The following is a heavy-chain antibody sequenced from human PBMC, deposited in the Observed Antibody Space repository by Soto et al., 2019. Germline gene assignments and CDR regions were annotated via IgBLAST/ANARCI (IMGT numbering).Heavy chain of an antibody. CDR1: GFTFSSYA. CDR3: ETVGFCSGGSCPTYHFFDY. J-gene: IGHJ4*02. D-gene: IGHD2-15*01. Sequence: QVQLVESGGGVVQPGRSLRLSCAASGFTFSSYAMHWVRQAPGKGLEWVAVISYDGGNKNYADSVKGRFTISRDNSENTLYLQMNSLRAEDTAVYYCETVGFCSGGSCPTYHFFDYWGQGTLVTVSS. CDR2: ISYDGGNK. V-gene: IGHV3-30-3*01.